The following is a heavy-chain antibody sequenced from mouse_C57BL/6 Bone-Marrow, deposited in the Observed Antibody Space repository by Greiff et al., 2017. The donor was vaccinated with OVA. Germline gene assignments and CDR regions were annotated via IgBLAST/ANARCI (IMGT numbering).Heavy chain of an antibody. Sequence: EVKVVESGGGLVQSGRSLRLSCATSGFTFSDFYMEWVRQAPGKGLEWIAASRNKANDYTTEYSASVKGRFIVSRDTSQSILYLQMNALRAEDTAIYYCARDAGAYDYDWAMYYWGQGPSVTVSS. CDR3: ARDAGAYDYDWAMYY. V-gene: IGHV7-1*01. CDR2: SRNKANDYTT. D-gene: IGHD2-4*01. J-gene: IGHJ4*01. CDR1: GFTFSDFY.